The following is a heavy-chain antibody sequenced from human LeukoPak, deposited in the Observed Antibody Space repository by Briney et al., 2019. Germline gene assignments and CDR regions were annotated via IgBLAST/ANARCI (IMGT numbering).Heavy chain of an antibody. D-gene: IGHD6-19*01. CDR3: VTSKGAGYFDY. Sequence: GGSLRLSCAASGFTFSTYGIHWVRQAPGKGLEWVAFIRYDGSNTYYADSVRGRFTISRDNSKNTLYLQMNTLRTDDTAVYYCVTSKGAGYFDYWGQGTLVTVSS. J-gene: IGHJ4*02. CDR1: GFTFSTYG. CDR2: IRYDGSNT. V-gene: IGHV3-30*02.